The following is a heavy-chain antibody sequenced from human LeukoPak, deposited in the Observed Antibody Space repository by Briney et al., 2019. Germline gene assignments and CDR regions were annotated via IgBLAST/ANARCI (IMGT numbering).Heavy chain of an antibody. V-gene: IGHV7-4-1*02. Sequence: ASVKVSCKASGHTFTGYYMHWVRQAPGQGLEWMGWINTNTGNPTYAQGFTGRFVFSLDTSVSTAYLQINSLKAEDTAIYYCARDTSGIIYHWGQGTLVTVSS. J-gene: IGHJ4*02. D-gene: IGHD3-10*01. CDR3: ARDTSGIIYH. CDR2: INTNTGNP. CDR1: GHTFTGYY.